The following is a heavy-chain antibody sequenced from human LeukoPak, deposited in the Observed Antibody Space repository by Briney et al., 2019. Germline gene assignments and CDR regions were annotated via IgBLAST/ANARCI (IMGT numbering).Heavy chain of an antibody. V-gene: IGHV1-3*01. Sequence: ASVKVSCKASGYTFTSYAMHWVRHAPGQRLEWMGWINAGNGNTKYSQKFQGRVTITRDTSASTAYMELSSLRSEDTAVYYCARVREYDSFDAFDIWGQGTMVTVSS. CDR1: GYTFTSYA. CDR3: ARVREYDSFDAFDI. CDR2: INAGNGNT. J-gene: IGHJ3*02. D-gene: IGHD1-1*01.